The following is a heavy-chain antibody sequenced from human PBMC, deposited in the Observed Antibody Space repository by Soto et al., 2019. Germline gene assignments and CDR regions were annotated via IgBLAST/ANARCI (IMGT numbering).Heavy chain of an antibody. CDR1: GYTFNGYY. CDR2: INPNSGGT. V-gene: IGHV1-2*04. J-gene: IGHJ4*02. D-gene: IGHD4-17*01. CDR3: ARASMTTVATTRGYFDY. Sequence: QVQLVPSGDEVKKPGASVKVSCKASGYTFNGYYMHWVRQAPGQGLEWMGWINPNSGGTNYARKFQGWVTMTSDTSISTAYMELSRLRSDDTAVYYCARASMTTVATTRGYFDYWGQGTLVTVSS.